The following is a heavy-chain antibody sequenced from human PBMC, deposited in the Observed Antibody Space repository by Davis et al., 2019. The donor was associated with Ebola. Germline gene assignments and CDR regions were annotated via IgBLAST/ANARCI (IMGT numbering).Heavy chain of an antibody. D-gene: IGHD4-17*01. Sequence: GESLKISCAASGFTFTSYSMTWVRQAPGKGLEWVSGISGSGSTYYADSMKGRFTFSRDNSKNTLYLQMNSLRAEDTAVYYCAKGSLYGSRSITAGMDVWGQGTTVTVSS. V-gene: IGHV3-23*01. CDR2: ISGSGST. CDR1: GFTFTSYS. J-gene: IGHJ6*02. CDR3: AKGSLYGSRSITAGMDV.